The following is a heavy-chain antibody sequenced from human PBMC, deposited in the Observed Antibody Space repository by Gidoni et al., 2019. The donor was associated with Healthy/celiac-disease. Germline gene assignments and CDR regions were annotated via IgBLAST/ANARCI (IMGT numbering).Heavy chain of an antibody. Sequence: QLQLQESGPGLVKPSETLSLTCTVSGGSISSSSYYWGWIRQPPGKGLEWIGSIYYSGSTYYNPSLKSRVTISVDTSKNQFSLKLSSVTAADTAVYYCVELNEWELPERAGGIWGQGTMVTVSS. D-gene: IGHD1-26*01. CDR2: IYYSGST. V-gene: IGHV4-39*01. CDR3: VELNEWELPERAGGI. J-gene: IGHJ3*02. CDR1: GGSISSSSYY.